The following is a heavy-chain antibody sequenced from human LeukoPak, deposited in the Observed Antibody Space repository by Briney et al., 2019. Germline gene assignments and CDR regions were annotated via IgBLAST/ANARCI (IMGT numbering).Heavy chain of an antibody. D-gene: IGHD5-18*01. CDR3: TIVDTAMVDYFDY. V-gene: IGHV1-69*13. CDR1: GGILSSYA. Sequence: SVKVSCKASGGILSSYAISWVRQAPGQGLEWMGGIIPIFGTANYAQKFQGRVTITADESTSTAYMELSSLRSEDTAVYYCTIVDTAMVDYFDYWGQGTLVTVSS. J-gene: IGHJ4*02. CDR2: IIPIFGTA.